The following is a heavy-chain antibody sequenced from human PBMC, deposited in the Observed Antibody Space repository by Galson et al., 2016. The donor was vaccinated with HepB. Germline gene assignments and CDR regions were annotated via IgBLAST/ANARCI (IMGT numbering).Heavy chain of an antibody. CDR2: IWYDGSKK. Sequence: SLRLSCAASGFTFSNYGIHWVRQAPGKGLEWVAVIWYDGSKKYYADSVKGRFTISRDNSKNTLYLQMNSLRAEDTALYYCARDDGKGGFDYWGQGTLVIVSS. J-gene: IGHJ4*02. CDR1: GFTFSNYG. D-gene: IGHD1-1*01. V-gene: IGHV3-33*01. CDR3: ARDDGKGGFDY.